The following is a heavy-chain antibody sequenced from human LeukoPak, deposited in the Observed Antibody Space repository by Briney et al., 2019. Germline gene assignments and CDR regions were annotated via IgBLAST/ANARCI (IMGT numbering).Heavy chain of an antibody. CDR1: GGSFSGYY. Sequence: SETLSLTCAVYGGSFSGYYWSWIRQPPGKGLEWIGEINHSGSTNYNPSLKSRVTISVDTSKNQFSLKLSSVTAADTAVYYCARMVVVVAPAAIGGYYYYYMDVWGKGTTVTVSS. CDR3: ARMVVVVAPAAIGGYYYYYMDV. CDR2: INHSGST. V-gene: IGHV4-34*01. D-gene: IGHD2-2*01. J-gene: IGHJ6*03.